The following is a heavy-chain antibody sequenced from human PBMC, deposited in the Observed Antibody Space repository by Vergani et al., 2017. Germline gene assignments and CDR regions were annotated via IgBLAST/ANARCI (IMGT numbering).Heavy chain of an antibody. J-gene: IGHJ6*03. CDR3: ARVNTETNGHLYYYYYMDV. V-gene: IGHV4-34*01. CDR1: GGSFTSYH. Sequence: QVQLQQWGGGLLKPSETLSLTCVVNGGSFTSYHWTWIRQSPGEGLEWVGDIDHTGRPDYNPSLKSRLTMSVDKSRNQFSLTLNSVTATDPAIYFCARVNTETNGHLYYYYYMDVWGQATAVTVS. CDR2: IDHTGRP. D-gene: IGHD4-11*01.